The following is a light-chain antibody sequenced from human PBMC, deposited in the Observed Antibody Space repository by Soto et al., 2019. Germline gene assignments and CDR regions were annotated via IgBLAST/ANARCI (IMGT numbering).Light chain of an antibody. CDR2: DVS. Sequence: QSALTQPRSVSGSPGQSVTISCTGTSSDVGTYDYVSWYQLHPGKAPKVVIYDVSQRPSGVPDRFSGSKSGNTASLTISGLKGEDEADYYCCSYAGRSAYFVFGTGTKVTVL. CDR3: CSYAGRSAYFV. J-gene: IGLJ1*01. V-gene: IGLV2-11*01. CDR1: SSDVGTYDY.